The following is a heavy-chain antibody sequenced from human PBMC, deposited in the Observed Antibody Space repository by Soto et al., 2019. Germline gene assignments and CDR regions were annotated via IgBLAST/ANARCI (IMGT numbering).Heavy chain of an antibody. Sequence: QVQLVQSGAEVKKPGASVKVSCKASGYTFTSYAMHWVRQAPGQSLEWMGWISAGNGNTKYSEKFQGRVTITRDTSSSTAYMELSSLRAEDTAVYYFAGSKSSSSWYNWFDPWGQGTLVTVSS. CDR3: AGSKSSSSWYNWFDP. D-gene: IGHD6-13*01. J-gene: IGHJ5*02. CDR1: GYTFTSYA. V-gene: IGHV1-3*01. CDR2: ISAGNGNT.